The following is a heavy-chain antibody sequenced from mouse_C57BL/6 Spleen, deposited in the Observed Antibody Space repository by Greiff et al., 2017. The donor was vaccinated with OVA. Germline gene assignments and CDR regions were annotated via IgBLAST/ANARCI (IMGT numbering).Heavy chain of an antibody. Sequence: QVQLQQPGAELVRPGSSVKLSCKASGYTFTSYWMHWVKQRPKQGLEWIGTIDPSDSEPNYNQKFKDKATLTVDKSSSTAYLQLSSLTSEDSAVYDCARSEGSSPYYFDYWGQGTTLTVSS. CDR3: ARSEGSSPYYFDY. V-gene: IGHV1-52*01. CDR2: IDPSDSEP. CDR1: GYTFTSYW. J-gene: IGHJ2*01. D-gene: IGHD1-1*01.